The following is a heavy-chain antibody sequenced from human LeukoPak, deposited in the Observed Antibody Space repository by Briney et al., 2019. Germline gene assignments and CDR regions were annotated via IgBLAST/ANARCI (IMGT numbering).Heavy chain of an antibody. D-gene: IGHD3-22*01. CDR2: ISGSGGST. CDR3: ARGGAVPSSGYTNYFDY. CDR1: GFTFSSYA. Sequence: PGGSLRLSCAASGFTFSSYAMSWVRQAPGKGLEWVSAISGSGGSTYYADSVKGRFTISRDEFKNTVHLQMNSLRAEDTAVYYCARGGAVPSSGYTNYFDYWGQGTLVTASS. V-gene: IGHV3-23*01. J-gene: IGHJ4*02.